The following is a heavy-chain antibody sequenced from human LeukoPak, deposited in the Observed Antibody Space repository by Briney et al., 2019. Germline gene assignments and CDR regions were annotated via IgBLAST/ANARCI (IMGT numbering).Heavy chain of an antibody. V-gene: IGHV4-34*01. J-gene: IGHJ4*02. D-gene: IGHD3-3*01. CDR2: INHSKST. CDR1: NGSFSGYY. Sequence: PSETLSLTCAVYNGSFSGYYWSWIRQPPGKGLEWIGEINHSKSTNYNPSLKSRVAISVDTSKNHFSLKLSSVTAADTAVYYCARYDFWSGPYFDYWGQGTLVTVSS. CDR3: ARYDFWSGPYFDY.